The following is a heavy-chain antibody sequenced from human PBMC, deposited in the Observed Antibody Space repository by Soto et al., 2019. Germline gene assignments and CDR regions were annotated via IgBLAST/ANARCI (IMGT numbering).Heavy chain of an antibody. CDR1: GVTFNNYA. CDR2: ISGGGDTT. V-gene: IGHV3-23*01. CDR3: ANGRGGSGSLTPRVDF. Sequence: EVQLLESGGGLVQPGGSLRLSCAASGVTFNNYAMTWVRQAPGKGLEWVSAISGGGDTTSYADSVKGRFTVSRDGSKNTLYLQLSSLRAADTDLYYCANGRGGSGSLTPRVDFWGQGTLVTVSS. D-gene: IGHD3-10*01. J-gene: IGHJ4*02.